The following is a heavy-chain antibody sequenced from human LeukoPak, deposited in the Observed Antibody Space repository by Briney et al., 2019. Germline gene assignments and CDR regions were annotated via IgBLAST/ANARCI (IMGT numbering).Heavy chain of an antibody. CDR2: IYHSGST. Sequence: SETLSLTCVVSGGSISSNNWWVWVRQPPGKGLEWIGEIYHSGSTNYNSSLKSRVTISVDKSQNQFSLKLSSVTAADTAVYYCAREGTGTTSFDYWGQGTLVTVSS. V-gene: IGHV4/OR15-8*01. D-gene: IGHD1-7*01. J-gene: IGHJ4*02. CDR3: AREGTGTTSFDY. CDR1: GGSISSNNW.